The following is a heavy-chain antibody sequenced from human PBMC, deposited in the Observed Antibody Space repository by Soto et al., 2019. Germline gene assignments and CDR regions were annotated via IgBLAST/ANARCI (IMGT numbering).Heavy chain of an antibody. CDR2: TYYRSKWYN. Sequence: QTLSLTCAISGDSVSSNIASWNWIRQSPSRGLEWLGRTYYRSKWYNEYVVSVKSRMTINPDTSKNQFSLQLNSVTPEDTAVYYCARGAHYYNGLDVWGQGTTVTVSS. CDR1: GDSVSSNIAS. CDR3: ARGAHYYNGLDV. J-gene: IGHJ6*02. V-gene: IGHV6-1*01.